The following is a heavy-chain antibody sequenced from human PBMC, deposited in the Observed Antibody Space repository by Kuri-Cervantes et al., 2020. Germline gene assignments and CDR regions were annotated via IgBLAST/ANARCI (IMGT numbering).Heavy chain of an antibody. Sequence: GESLKISCKGSGYSFTSYWIGWVRQMPGKGLEWMGIIYPGDSDTRYSPSFQGQVTISADKSISTAYLQWSSLKASDTAMYYCAADRPYYGSGSYYEHWGQGTLVTVSS. V-gene: IGHV5-51*01. J-gene: IGHJ4*02. CDR3: AADRPYYGSGSYYEH. CDR2: IYPGDSDT. D-gene: IGHD3-10*01. CDR1: GYSFTSYW.